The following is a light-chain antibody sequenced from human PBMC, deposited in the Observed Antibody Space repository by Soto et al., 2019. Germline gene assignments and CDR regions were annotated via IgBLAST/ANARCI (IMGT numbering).Light chain of an antibody. CDR2: KAS. V-gene: IGKV1-5*03. Sequence: DIQMTQSPSTLSASVGDRVTITCRSSQSISSWLAWYQQKPGKAPKLLIYKASSLESGVPSRFSGSGSGTEFTLTISSLQPDDVATYYCQQYNSYPLTFGGGTKVEIK. CDR1: QSISSW. CDR3: QQYNSYPLT. J-gene: IGKJ4*01.